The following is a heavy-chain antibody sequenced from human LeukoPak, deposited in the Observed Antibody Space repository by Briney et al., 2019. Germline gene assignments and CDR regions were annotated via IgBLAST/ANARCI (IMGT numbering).Heavy chain of an antibody. D-gene: IGHD6-19*01. V-gene: IGHV4-59*01. Sequence: SETLSLTCTVSGGAISSYYWSWIRQPPGKGLEWVGYIYYSGSTNYNPSLKSRVTISVDTSKNQFSLKLSSVTAADTAVYYCARVVARGWYANWFDPWGQGTLVTVSS. CDR3: ARVVARGWYANWFDP. CDR1: GGAISSYY. J-gene: IGHJ5*02. CDR2: IYYSGST.